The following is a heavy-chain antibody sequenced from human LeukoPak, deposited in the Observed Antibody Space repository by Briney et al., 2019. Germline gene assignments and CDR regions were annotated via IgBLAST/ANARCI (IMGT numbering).Heavy chain of an antibody. CDR2: INPGGGST. CDR1: GYTFTNYY. J-gene: IGHJ4*02. CDR3: ARDKGAVAGSPLDY. V-gene: IGHV1-46*01. Sequence: ASVKVSCKASGYTFTNYYMHWVRQAPGRGLDWMGIINPGGGSTNYAQKFQGRVTMTRDTSTSTVYMELSSLRSEDTAVYYCARDKGAVAGSPLDYWGQGTLVTVSS. D-gene: IGHD6-19*01.